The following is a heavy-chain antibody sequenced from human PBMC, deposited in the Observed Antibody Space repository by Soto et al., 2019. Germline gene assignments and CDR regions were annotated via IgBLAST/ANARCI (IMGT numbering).Heavy chain of an antibody. Sequence: QVQLEQSVAEVKKPGASVKFSCKASGYTFTSYGSSWVRQAPGQGLQWMGRISAYNGNTNYAQKLQGRVTMTTDTSTSTAYMELRSLRSDDTAVYYCARVVGALGHWFDPWGKGTLVTVSS. CDR1: GYTFTSYG. D-gene: IGHD1-26*01. J-gene: IGHJ5*02. V-gene: IGHV1-18*01. CDR3: ARVVGALGHWFDP. CDR2: ISAYNGNT.